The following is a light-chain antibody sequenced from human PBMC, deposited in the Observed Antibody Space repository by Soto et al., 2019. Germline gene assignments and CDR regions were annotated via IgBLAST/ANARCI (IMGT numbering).Light chain of an antibody. CDR2: EVT. Sequence: QSALTQPPSASGSPRQSVTISCTGTSSDVGANNYVSWYQQHPGKAPKLMIYEVTKRPSGVPDRFSGSKSGNTASLTVSGLQAEDEADYYCSSYAGTNRVFGTGTKVTVL. J-gene: IGLJ1*01. V-gene: IGLV2-8*01. CDR3: SSYAGTNRV. CDR1: SSDVGANNY.